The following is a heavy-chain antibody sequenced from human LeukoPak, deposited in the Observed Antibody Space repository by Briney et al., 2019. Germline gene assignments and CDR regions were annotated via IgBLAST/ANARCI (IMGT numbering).Heavy chain of an antibody. D-gene: IGHD1-1*01. Sequence: GCLRLSSAASVFTFRTYAMSCVRQAPGQRVECVSGISVSGGSTYYADSVKGRFTISRDNSKNTLYRPMSSLRGEDTAVYYCAKDETTGTTRGRAFDIWGQGTMVTVSS. CDR3: AKDETTGTTRGRAFDI. CDR2: ISVSGGST. J-gene: IGHJ3*02. V-gene: IGHV3-23*01. CDR1: VFTFRTYA.